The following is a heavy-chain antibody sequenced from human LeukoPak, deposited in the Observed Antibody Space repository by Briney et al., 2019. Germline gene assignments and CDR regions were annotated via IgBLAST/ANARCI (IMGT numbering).Heavy chain of an antibody. D-gene: IGHD3-10*01. V-gene: IGHV4-30-2*01. CDR2: IYHSGST. CDR3: ARTITRLDGPFDY. CDR1: GGSISSGGYY. Sequence: SQTLSLTCTVSGGSISSGGYYWSWIRQPPGEGLEWIGYIYHSGSTYYNPSLKSRVTISVDRSKNQFSLKLSSVTAADTAVYYCARTITRLDGPFDYWGQGTLVTVSS. J-gene: IGHJ4*02.